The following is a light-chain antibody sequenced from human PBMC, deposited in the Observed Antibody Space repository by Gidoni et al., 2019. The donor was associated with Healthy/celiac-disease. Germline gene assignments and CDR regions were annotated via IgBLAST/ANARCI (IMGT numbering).Light chain of an antibody. V-gene: IGLV3-19*01. J-gene: IGLJ2*01. CDR2: GKN. CDR1: SLRSYY. CDR3: NSRDSSGNRVV. Sequence: SSELTQDHAVSVALGQKFRITCQGDSLRSYYASWYQQKPGQATVLVIYGKNNRPSGIPDRFSVSSSGNTASLTITGAQAEDEADYYCNSRDSSGNRVVFGGGTKLTVL.